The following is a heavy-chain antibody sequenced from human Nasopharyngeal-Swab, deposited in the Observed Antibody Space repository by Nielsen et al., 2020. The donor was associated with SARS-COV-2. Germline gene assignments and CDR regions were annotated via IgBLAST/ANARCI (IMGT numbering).Heavy chain of an antibody. V-gene: IGHV1-18*01. Sequence: ASVKVSCKASGYTFTSYGISWVRQAPGQGLEWMGWISAYNGNTNYAQKLQGRVTMTTDTSTSTAYMELRSLRSDDTAVYYCARRYRSYGDYAFDYWGQGTLVTVSS. CDR1: GYTFTSYG. D-gene: IGHD4-17*01. CDR3: ARRYRSYGDYAFDY. CDR2: ISAYNGNT. J-gene: IGHJ4*02.